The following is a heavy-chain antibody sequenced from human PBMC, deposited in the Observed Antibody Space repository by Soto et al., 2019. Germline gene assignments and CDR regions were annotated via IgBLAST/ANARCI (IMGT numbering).Heavy chain of an antibody. Sequence: QVQMVQSGAEVKKPGSSVKCSCKASGGTFSSYAISWVRHAPGQGLEWMGGIIPIFGTASYAQKFQGRVTITADESTSTAYMELSILRSEETVVYYCARHRGGMDVWGQGTTVTVSS. V-gene: IGHV1-69*01. J-gene: IGHJ6*02. CDR1: GGTFSSYA. CDR3: ARHRGGMDV. CDR2: IIPIFGTA.